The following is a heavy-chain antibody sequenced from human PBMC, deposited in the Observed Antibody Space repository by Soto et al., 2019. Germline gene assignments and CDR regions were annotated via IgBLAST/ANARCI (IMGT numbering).Heavy chain of an antibody. CDR1: GGTFSSYA. CDR3: ARDPRYSSSWTNDYYGMDV. CDR2: IIPIFGTA. J-gene: IGHJ6*02. V-gene: IGHV1-69*06. D-gene: IGHD6-13*01. Sequence: SVKVSCKASGGTFSSYAISWVRQAPGQGLEWMGGIIPIFGTANYAQKFQGRVTITADKSTSTAYMELGSLRSEDTAVYYCARDPRYSSSWTNDYYGMDVWGQGTTVTVSS.